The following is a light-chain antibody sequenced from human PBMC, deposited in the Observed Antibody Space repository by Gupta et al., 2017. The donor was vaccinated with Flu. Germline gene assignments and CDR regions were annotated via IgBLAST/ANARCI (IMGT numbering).Light chain of an antibody. J-gene: IGLJ1*01. Sequence: TISCTGSSSNIGAGYDVHWYQQLPGTAPKLLIYGNSNRPSGVPDRFSGSKSGTSASLAITGLQAEDEADYYCQSYDSSLSGSRVFETGTKGTVL. CDR3: QSYDSSLSGSRV. V-gene: IGLV1-40*01. CDR2: GNS. CDR1: SSNIGAGYD.